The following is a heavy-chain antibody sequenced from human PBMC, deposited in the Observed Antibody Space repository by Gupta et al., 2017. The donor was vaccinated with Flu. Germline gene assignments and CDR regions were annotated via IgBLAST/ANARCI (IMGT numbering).Heavy chain of an antibody. V-gene: IGHV1-69*02. D-gene: IGHD1-26*01. CDR2: IIPILGIA. CDR3: AVGRVSVSWFDP. CDR1: GGTFSSYT. Sequence: QVQLVQSGAEVKKPGSSVTVSCKASGGTFSSYTISWVRQAPGQGLEWMGRIIPILGIANYAQKFQGRVTITADKSTSTAYMELSSLRSEDTAVYYCAVGRVSVSWFDPWGQGTLVTVSS. J-gene: IGHJ5*02.